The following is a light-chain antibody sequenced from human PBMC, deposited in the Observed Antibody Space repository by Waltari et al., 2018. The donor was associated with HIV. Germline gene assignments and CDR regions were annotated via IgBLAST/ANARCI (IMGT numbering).Light chain of an antibody. J-gene: IGKJ1*01. Sequence: EIVMTQSPATLSVSPGERATLSCRASPSVSSNLAWYQQKPGQAPRLLIYGASTRATGIPARFSGSGSGTEFTLTVSSLQSEDFAVYYCQQYINWPHTFGQGTKVEIK. CDR1: PSVSSN. CDR2: GAS. V-gene: IGKV3-15*01. CDR3: QQYINWPHT.